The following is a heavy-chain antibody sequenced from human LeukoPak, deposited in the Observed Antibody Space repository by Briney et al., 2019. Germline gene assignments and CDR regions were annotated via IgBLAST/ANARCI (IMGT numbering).Heavy chain of an antibody. CDR1: GGTFSSYA. Sequence: SVKVSCKASGGTFSSYAISWVRQAPGQGLEWMGRIIPILGIANYAQKFQGRVTITADKSTSTAYMELSSLRSEDTAVYYCARLYDSSGYYPNWFGPWGQGTLVTGSS. V-gene: IGHV1-69*04. CDR3: ARLYDSSGYYPNWFGP. CDR2: IIPILGIA. J-gene: IGHJ5*02. D-gene: IGHD3-22*01.